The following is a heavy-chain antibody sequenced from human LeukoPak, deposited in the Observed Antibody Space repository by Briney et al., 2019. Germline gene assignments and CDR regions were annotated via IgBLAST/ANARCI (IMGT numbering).Heavy chain of an antibody. CDR2: INHSGRT. D-gene: IGHD6-19*01. CDR1: GGSFRGYY. CDR3: ARVMYSSGWYSDY. Sequence: PSETLSLTCAVYGGSFRGYYWSWIRQPPGKGLEGIGEINHSGRTNYNPSLKSRVTISVDTSKNQCSLKPSSVTAADTAVYYCARVMYSSGWYSDYWGQGTLVTVSS. J-gene: IGHJ4*02. V-gene: IGHV4-34*01.